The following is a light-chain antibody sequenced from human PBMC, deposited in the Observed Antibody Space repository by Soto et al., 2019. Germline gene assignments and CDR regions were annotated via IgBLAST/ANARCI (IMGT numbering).Light chain of an antibody. V-gene: IGKV3-15*01. Sequence: EIVMTQSPATLSVSPGERATLSCRASQSVSSNLAWYQQKPGQAPRLLIYSASTRATGIPARFSGSGSGTEFTLSIGSLQSEDSAVYYCQQYNNWWTFGQGTKVDIK. J-gene: IGKJ1*01. CDR2: SAS. CDR1: QSVSSN. CDR3: QQYNNWWT.